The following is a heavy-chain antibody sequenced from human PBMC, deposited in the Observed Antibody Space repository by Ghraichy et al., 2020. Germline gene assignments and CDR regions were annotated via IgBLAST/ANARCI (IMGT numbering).Heavy chain of an antibody. J-gene: IGHJ4*02. CDR1: GFTFSSYA. Sequence: GGSLRLSCAASGFTFSSYAMSWVRQAPGKGLEWVSAISGSGGSTYYADSVKGRFTISRDNSKNTLYLQMNSLRAEDTAVYYCAKSTSIVVVTMYYFDYWGQGTLVTVSS. CDR2: ISGSGGST. CDR3: AKSTSIVVVTMYYFDY. D-gene: IGHD3-22*01. V-gene: IGHV3-23*01.